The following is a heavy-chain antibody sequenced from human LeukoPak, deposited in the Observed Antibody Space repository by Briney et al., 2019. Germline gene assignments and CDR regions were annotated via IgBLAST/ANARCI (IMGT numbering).Heavy chain of an antibody. D-gene: IGHD3-10*01. J-gene: IGHJ4*02. CDR3: ARHAGTIDY. V-gene: IGHV3-33*01. CDR2: IWDDGSVK. CDR1: GFIFSTYG. Sequence: PGGSLRLSCAASGFIFSTYGMHWVRQPPSKGLEWVALIWDDGSVKDYADSVKGRFTISRDNSKNTVYLQMNSLRAEDTAVYYCARHAGTIDYWGQGTLVTVSS.